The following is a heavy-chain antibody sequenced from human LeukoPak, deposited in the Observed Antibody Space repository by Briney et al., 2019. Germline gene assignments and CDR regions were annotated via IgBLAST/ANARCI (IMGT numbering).Heavy chain of an antibody. Sequence: GGSLRLSCAASGFTVSSNYMSWVRQAPGKGLEWVANIKQDGSEKYYVDSVKGRFTISRDNAKNSLYLQMNSLRAEDTAVYYCARDLYRIVVVPHYFDYWGQGTLDSVPT. V-gene: IGHV3-7*01. CDR1: GFTVSSNY. CDR3: ARDLYRIVVVPHYFDY. D-gene: IGHD3-22*01. J-gene: IGHJ4*02. CDR2: IKQDGSEK.